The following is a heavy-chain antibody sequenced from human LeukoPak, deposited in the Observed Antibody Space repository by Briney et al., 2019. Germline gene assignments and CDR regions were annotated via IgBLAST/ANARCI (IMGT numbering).Heavy chain of an antibody. J-gene: IGHJ4*02. D-gene: IGHD5-18*01. CDR3: ARDRYSYGFALDC. Sequence: GGSLRLSCAASGFTVSNNYMSWVRQAPGKGLEWVSVVYSGGSTYSADSVKGRFTISRDNSKNTLYLQMNSLRAEDSAVYYCARDRYSYGFALDCWGQGTLVTVSS. V-gene: IGHV3-66*02. CDR1: GFTVSNNY. CDR2: VYSGGST.